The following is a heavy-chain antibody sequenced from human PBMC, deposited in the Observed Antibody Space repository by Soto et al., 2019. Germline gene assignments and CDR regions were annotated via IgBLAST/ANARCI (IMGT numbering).Heavy chain of an antibody. D-gene: IGHD3-9*01. V-gene: IGHV1-18*01. J-gene: IGHJ6*02. CDR3: ARDIGYYDILTGRRAYYYGMDV. CDR1: GYTFTSYG. CDR2: ISAYNGNT. Sequence: ASVKVSCKASGYTFTSYGISWVRQAPGQGLEWMGWISAYNGNTNYAQKLQGRVTMTTDTSTSTAYMELRSLRSDDTAVYYCARDIGYYDILTGRRAYYYGMDVWGQGTTVTVS.